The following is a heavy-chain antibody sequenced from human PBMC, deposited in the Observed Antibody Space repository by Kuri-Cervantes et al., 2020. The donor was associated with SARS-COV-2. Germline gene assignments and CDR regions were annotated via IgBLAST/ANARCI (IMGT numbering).Heavy chain of an antibody. CDR3: ASELMYYFDY. CDR2: ISWDGGST. V-gene: IGHV3-43D*03. CDR1: GFTFSSYS. D-gene: IGHD1-7*01. J-gene: IGHJ4*02. Sequence: GESLKISCAASGFTFSSYSMNWVRQAPGKGLEWVSLISWDGGSTYYADSAKGRFTISRDNSKNSLYLQMNSLRAEDTAVYYCASELMYYFDYWGQGTLVTVSS.